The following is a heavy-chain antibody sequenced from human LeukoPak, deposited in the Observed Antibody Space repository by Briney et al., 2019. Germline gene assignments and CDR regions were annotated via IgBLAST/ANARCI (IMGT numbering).Heavy chain of an antibody. V-gene: IGHV1-2*02. CDR2: INPNSGGT. D-gene: IGHD3-22*01. Sequence: ASVKVSCKASGYTFTGYYMHWGRQAPGQGVEWMGWINPNSGGTNYAQKFQGRVTMTRATSISTAYMELSRLRSDDTAVYYCAREGTMIVVVITTSYHYGMDVWGQGTTVTVSS. CDR3: AREGTMIVVVITTSYHYGMDV. CDR1: GYTFTGYY. J-gene: IGHJ6*02.